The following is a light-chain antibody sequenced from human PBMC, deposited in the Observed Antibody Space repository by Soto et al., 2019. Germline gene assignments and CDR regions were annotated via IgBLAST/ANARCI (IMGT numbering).Light chain of an antibody. V-gene: IGLV1-44*01. CDR2: NNN. J-gene: IGLJ1*01. CDR3: VAWDGSLNGYV. Sequence: QSVLTQPPSASGTPGQRVTISCSGSNSNIGSNIVNWYQQLPGTAPTLLIYNNNQRPSGVPDRFSGSKSGTSASLAISGLQSEDEADYYCVAWDGSLNGYVFGAGTKVTVL. CDR1: NSNIGSNI.